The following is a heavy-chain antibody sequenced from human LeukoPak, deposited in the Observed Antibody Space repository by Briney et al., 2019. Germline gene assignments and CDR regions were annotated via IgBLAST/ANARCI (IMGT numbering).Heavy chain of an antibody. CDR3: ARPINSGAYYTFDY. J-gene: IGHJ4*02. CDR1: GGSISSYY. V-gene: IGHV4-59*08. D-gene: IGHD1-26*01. CDR2: IYYSGST. Sequence: PSETLSLTCTVFGGSISSYYWSWIRQPPGQGLEWIGYIYYSGSTNYNPSLKSRVTISVDTSKNQFSLKLSSVTAADTAVYYCARPINSGAYYTFDYWGRGTLVTVSS.